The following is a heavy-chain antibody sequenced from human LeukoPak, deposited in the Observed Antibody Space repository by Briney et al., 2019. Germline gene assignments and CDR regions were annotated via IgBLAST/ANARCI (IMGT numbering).Heavy chain of an antibody. D-gene: IGHD1-26*01. V-gene: IGHV1-18*01. CDR3: ARVRANIVGALYYFDY. J-gene: IGHJ4*02. CDR2: ISAYNGNT. Sequence: ASVKVSCKASGYTFTSYGISWVRQAPGQGLEWMGWISAYNGNTNYAQKLQGGVTMTTDTSASTAYMELRSLRSDDTAVYYCARVRANIVGALYYFDYWSQGTLVTVSS. CDR1: GYTFTSYG.